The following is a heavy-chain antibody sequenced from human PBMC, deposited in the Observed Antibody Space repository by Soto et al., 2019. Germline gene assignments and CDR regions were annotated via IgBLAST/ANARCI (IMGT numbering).Heavy chain of an antibody. CDR1: GGTSSSYA. CDR2: IIPMFGTA. J-gene: IGHJ6*02. CDR3: ARPVLMDTGMRYYYGMDV. V-gene: IGHV1-69*13. Sequence: SVNVSCKASGGTSSSYAISWVRQAPGQGLEWMGGIIPMFGTADYAQKFQGRVTITADESTSTAYMELSSLRSEDTAVYYCARPVLMDTGMRYYYGMDVWGQGTTVTVSS. D-gene: IGHD5-18*01.